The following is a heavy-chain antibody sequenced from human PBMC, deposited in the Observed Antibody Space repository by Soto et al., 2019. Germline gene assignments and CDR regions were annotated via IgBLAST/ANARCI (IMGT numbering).Heavy chain of an antibody. D-gene: IGHD2-21*02. V-gene: IGHV1-18*01. CDR3: ARDLNPLAYCGGDCSKSYYYFDY. J-gene: IGHJ4*02. CDR1: GYTFTSYG. CDR2: ISAYNGNT. Sequence: ASVKVSCKASGYTFTSYGISWVRQAPGQGLEWMGWISAYNGNTNYAQKLQGRVTMTTDTSTSTAYMELRSLRSDDTAVYYCARDLNPLAYCGGDCSKSYYYFDYWGQGTLVTVSS.